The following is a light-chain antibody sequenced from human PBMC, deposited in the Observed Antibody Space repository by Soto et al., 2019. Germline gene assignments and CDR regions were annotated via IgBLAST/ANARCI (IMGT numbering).Light chain of an antibody. CDR3: SSYTSSSTLYV. J-gene: IGLJ1*01. V-gene: IGLV2-14*01. Sequence: QSALTQPAAVSGSPGQSITISCTGTRSDVGGYNYVCWYKQHPGKAPQLMIYEVTNRPSGVSDRFSGSKSGNTASLTISGLQAEDEADYYCSSYTSSSTLYVFGTGTKVTVL. CDR2: EVT. CDR1: RSDVGGYNY.